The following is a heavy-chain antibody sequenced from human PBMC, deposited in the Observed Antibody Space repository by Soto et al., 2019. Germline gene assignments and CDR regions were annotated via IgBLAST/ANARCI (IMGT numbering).Heavy chain of an antibody. CDR1: GYSFTHYF. CDR3: ARXXDXXXSXXIDX. D-gene: IGHD6-13*01. Sequence: ASGYSFTHYFMHWVRQAPGQGLEWVGMINPSGGTTTYTQKFQGRVTMTRDTSTSTVYMEVRSLRSEDTAVYYCARXXDXXXSXXIDXWGQGTXXTVXS. J-gene: IGHJ4*02. V-gene: IGHV1-46*03. CDR2: INPSGGTT.